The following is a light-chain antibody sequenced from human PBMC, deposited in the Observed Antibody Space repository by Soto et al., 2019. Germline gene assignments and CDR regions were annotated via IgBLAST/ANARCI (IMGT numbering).Light chain of an antibody. Sequence: DIQLTQSPPSLSSSVGDRVTITCRASESISSSLNWYQLKPGRAPKLLIPAASSLQTGAPSRFNGSESGTDFTLIISSVQPEDYATYCCQQTFSIPRTFGQGSKV. CDR2: AAS. V-gene: IGKV1-39*01. J-gene: IGKJ1*01. CDR1: ESISSS. CDR3: QQTFSIPRT.